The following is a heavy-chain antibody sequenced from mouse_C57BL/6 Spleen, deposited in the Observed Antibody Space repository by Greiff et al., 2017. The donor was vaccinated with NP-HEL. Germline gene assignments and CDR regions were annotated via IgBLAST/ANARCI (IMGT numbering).Heavy chain of an antibody. D-gene: IGHD4-1*01. CDR3: ARSSTTGTPAWFAY. J-gene: IGHJ3*01. CDR2: IDPSDSET. V-gene: IGHV1-52*01. Sequence: QVQLQQPGAELVRPGSSVKLSCKASGYTFTSYWMHWVKQRPIQGLEWIGNIDPSDSETHYNQKFKDKATLTVDKSSSTAYMQLSSLTSEDSAVYYCARSSTTGTPAWFAYWGQGTLVTVSA. CDR1: GYTFTSYW.